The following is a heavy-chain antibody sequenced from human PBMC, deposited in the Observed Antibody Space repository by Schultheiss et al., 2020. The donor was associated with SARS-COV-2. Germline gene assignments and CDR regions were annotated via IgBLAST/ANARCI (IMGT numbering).Heavy chain of an antibody. CDR2: ISGSGGST. CDR3: ARGSYGDYTYYFDY. D-gene: IGHD4-17*01. Sequence: GGSLRLSCAASGFTFSSYAMSWVRQAPGKGLEWVSAISGSGGSTYYADSVKGRFTISRDNSKNTLYLQMNSLRAEDTAVYYCARGSYGDYTYYFDYWGQGTLVTVSS. CDR1: GFTFSSYA. V-gene: IGHV3-23*01. J-gene: IGHJ4*02.